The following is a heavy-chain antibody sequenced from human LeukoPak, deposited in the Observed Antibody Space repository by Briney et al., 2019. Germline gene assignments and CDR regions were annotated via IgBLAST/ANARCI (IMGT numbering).Heavy chain of an antibody. CDR2: INHSGST. J-gene: IGHJ4*02. V-gene: IGHV4-34*01. Sequence: MTSETLSLTCAVYGGSFSGYYWSWIRQPPGKGLEWIGEINHSGSTNYNPSLKSRVTISVDTSKNQFSLKLSSVTAADTAVYYCARGDVPAAMFFFWGQGTLVTVSS. CDR1: GGSFSGYY. CDR3: ARGDVPAAMFFF. D-gene: IGHD2-2*01.